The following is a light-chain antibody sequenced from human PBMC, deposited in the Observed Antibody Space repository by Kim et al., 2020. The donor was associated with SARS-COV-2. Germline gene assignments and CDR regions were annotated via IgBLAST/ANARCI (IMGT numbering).Light chain of an antibody. Sequence: PGEPVSIALGRDNLGGKSAHWDQQRPGQAPILVIYSNADRPSGIPDRFSGSNSGLTATLTITRVEAGDEAAYYCQVWDSNTDHWVFGGGTQLTVL. CDR2: SNA. J-gene: IGLJ3*02. CDR3: QVWDSNTDHWV. CDR1: NLGGKS. V-gene: IGLV3-21*04.